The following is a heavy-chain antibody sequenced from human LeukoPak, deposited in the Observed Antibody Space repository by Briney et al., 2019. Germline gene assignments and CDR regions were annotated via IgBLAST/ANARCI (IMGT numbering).Heavy chain of an antibody. J-gene: IGHJ6*02. CDR3: ARSGYQYGLDV. D-gene: IGHD5-18*01. CDR2: INYNSGGT. Sequence: ASVKVSCKASGYTFSGYYMHWVRQAPGQGLEWMGWINYNSGGTNYAQKFQGRVTMTRDTSISTLCMEVSRLTSDDTAVYYCARSGYQYGLDVWGQGTTVTVSS. CDR1: GYTFSGYY. V-gene: IGHV1-2*02.